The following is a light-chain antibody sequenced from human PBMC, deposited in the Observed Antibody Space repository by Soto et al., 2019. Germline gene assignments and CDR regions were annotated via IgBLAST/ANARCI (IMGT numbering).Light chain of an antibody. CDR2: GAS. V-gene: IGKV3-20*01. CDR3: QHYDSARWT. J-gene: IGKJ1*01. CDR1: QSVSSSY. Sequence: EIVLTQSPGTLSLSPGERAPLSCRASQSVSSSYLAWYQQKPGQAPRLLIYGASSRATGIPDRFSGSGSGTDFTLTISRLEPEDFAVYYCQHYDSARWTFGLGTKVDIK.